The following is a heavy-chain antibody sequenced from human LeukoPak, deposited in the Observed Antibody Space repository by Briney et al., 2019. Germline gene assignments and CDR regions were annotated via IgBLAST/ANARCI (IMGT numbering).Heavy chain of an antibody. J-gene: IGHJ4*02. CDR3: ARDAAAGAGQNFDY. CDR2: IYYSGST. D-gene: IGHD6-13*01. Sequence: SETLSLTCTVSVASISSGDYYWSWVRQPPGKGLEWIGYIYYSGSTYYNPSLKSRVTISVDTSKNQFSLKLSSVTAADTAVYYCARDAAAGAGQNFDYWGQGTLVTVSS. CDR1: VASISSGDYY. V-gene: IGHV4-30-4*08.